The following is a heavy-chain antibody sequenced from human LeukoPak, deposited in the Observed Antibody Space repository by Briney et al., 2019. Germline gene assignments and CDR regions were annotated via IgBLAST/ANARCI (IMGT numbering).Heavy chain of an antibody. J-gene: IGHJ4*02. D-gene: IGHD3-22*01. CDR1: GGSISSSSYY. V-gene: IGHV4-39*07. CDR2: IYYSGST. Sequence: PSETLSLTCTVSGGSISSSSYYWGWIRQPPGKGLEWIGSIYYSGSTYYNPSLKSRVTISVDTSKNRFSLKLSSVTAADTAVYYCARELSYYDSSGYYGYFDYWGQGTLVTVSS. CDR3: ARELSYYDSSGYYGYFDY.